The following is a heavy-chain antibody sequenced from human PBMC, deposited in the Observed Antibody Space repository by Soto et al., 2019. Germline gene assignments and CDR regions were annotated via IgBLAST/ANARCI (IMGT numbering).Heavy chain of an antibody. J-gene: IGHJ6*02. Sequence: GGSLRLSCTARVFALTPYSFHWVRQAPGTGLEWVAGMSSDGSNSFYPDSVKGRITISRDNSKTTVHLQINDLRPDDTAIYYCTIDAEMHATRLLSYFALDLWGRGIAVTVSS. CDR2: MSSDGSNS. CDR3: TIDAEMHATRLLSYFALDL. CDR1: VFALTPYS. D-gene: IGHD3-16*01. V-gene: IGHV3-30-3*01.